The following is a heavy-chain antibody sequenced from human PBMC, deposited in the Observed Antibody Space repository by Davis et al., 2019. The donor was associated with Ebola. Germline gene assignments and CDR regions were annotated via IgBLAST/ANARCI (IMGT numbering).Heavy chain of an antibody. CDR1: GYTFTSYG. CDR3: ARDVYSSSWPVGTNYYYGMDV. D-gene: IGHD6-13*01. V-gene: IGHV1-18*01. Sequence: ASVMVSCKASGYTFTSYGISRVPQPPGQRLEWTGWISAYHGNINYAQKLQGRVTMTTDTSTSTAYMELRSLRSDDTAVYYCARDVYSSSWPVGTNYYYGMDVWGQGTTVTVSS. CDR2: ISAYHGNI. J-gene: IGHJ6*02.